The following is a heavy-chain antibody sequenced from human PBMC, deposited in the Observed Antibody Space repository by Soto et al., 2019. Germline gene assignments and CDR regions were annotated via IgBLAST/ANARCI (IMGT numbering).Heavy chain of an antibody. Sequence: QLHLQESGPGLVKPSETLSLTCSVSGASVSSGGSHYWGWIRQPPGQGLEWIGSLYPSGSSYYNPXLXNXATISVDTSKNQFSLKLNSVTAADTAVYHCARAPDYWGQGTLVTVSS. CDR1: GASVSSGGSHY. J-gene: IGHJ4*02. CDR3: ARAPDY. V-gene: IGHV4-39*02. CDR2: LYPSGSS.